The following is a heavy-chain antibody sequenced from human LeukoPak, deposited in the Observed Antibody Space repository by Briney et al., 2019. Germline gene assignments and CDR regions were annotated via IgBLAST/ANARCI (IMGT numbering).Heavy chain of an antibody. D-gene: IGHD6-6*01. CDR3: ARIDSSSVDY. CDR2: ISYGGRII. V-gene: IGHV3-11*01. CDR1: GFTFSNYY. Sequence: GALRLSCAASGFTFSNYYMSWIRQPPGKGLEWVSYISYGGRIIYYPDSAKGRFTISRDNAKNSLYLQMNSLRAEDTAVYYCARIDSSSVDYWGQGTLVTVSS. J-gene: IGHJ4*02.